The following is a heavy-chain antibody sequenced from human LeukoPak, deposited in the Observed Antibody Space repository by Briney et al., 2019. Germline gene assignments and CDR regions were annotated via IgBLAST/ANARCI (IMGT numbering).Heavy chain of an antibody. V-gene: IGHV3-9*03. Sequence: PGGSLRLFCAASGFTFDDYAMHWVRQAPGKGLEWVSGISWNSGSIGYADSVKGRFTISRDNAKNSLYLQMDSLRAEDMALYYCAKDIFKDPSVAGNDAFDIWGQGTMVTVSS. CDR3: AKDIFKDPSVAGNDAFDI. J-gene: IGHJ3*02. D-gene: IGHD6-19*01. CDR2: ISWNSGSI. CDR1: GFTFDDYA.